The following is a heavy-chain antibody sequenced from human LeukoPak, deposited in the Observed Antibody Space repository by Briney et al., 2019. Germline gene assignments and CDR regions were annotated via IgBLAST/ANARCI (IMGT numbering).Heavy chain of an antibody. CDR1: GFTFRSYE. Sequence: PGGSLRLSCEDSGFTFRSYEMNWVRQAPGEGLEWIAYLSSSGSAFSYADSVKGRFTIARDNAKNSVYLEMNSLRAEDTAVYYCAKDKGIAVAVQAPAFDYWGQGTLVTVSS. J-gene: IGHJ4*02. V-gene: IGHV3-48*03. CDR2: LSSSGSAF. D-gene: IGHD6-19*01. CDR3: AKDKGIAVAVQAPAFDY.